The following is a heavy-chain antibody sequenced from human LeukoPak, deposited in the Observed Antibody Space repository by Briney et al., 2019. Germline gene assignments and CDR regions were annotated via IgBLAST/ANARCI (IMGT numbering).Heavy chain of an antibody. Sequence: PGGSLRLSCAASGFSFSDYYMSWIRQAPGKGLEWVSYISRSANTINYADSVKGRFTISRDNDKNSLYLQMNSLRAEDTAVCYCARDDYGGNIYFDSWGPGTLVTVSS. CDR3: ARDDYGGNIYFDS. CDR2: ISRSANTI. J-gene: IGHJ4*02. CDR1: GFSFSDYY. D-gene: IGHD4-23*01. V-gene: IGHV3-11*01.